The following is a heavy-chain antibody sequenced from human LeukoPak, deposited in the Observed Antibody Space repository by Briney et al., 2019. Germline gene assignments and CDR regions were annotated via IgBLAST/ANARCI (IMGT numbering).Heavy chain of an antibody. Sequence: SQTLSLTCTVSGGSISSGGYYWSWIRQHPGKGLEWIGYIYYSGSTYYNPSLKSRVTISVATSKNQLSLKLSSVTAADKAVSNCARWIQLWAFIDSWGQGTLVTVSS. CDR2: IYYSGST. V-gene: IGHV4-31*03. J-gene: IGHJ4*02. CDR1: GGSISSGGYY. D-gene: IGHD5-18*01. CDR3: ARWIQLWAFIDS.